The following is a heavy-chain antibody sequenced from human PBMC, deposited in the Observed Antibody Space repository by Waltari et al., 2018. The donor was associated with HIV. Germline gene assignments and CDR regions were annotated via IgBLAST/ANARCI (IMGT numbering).Heavy chain of an antibody. CDR2: LSGSGSTA. D-gene: IGHD2-8*01. CDR3: AKSMRDLRPSAFDV. J-gene: IGHJ3*01. CDR1: GFNFRNFA. Sequence: EVQLLESGGGLVQPGGSLRLSCTASGFNFRNFAMSWVRQAPGKVPECVSALSGSGSTASYADYVKGRFTISRDFSNNTLFLQMNNLRAEDTAVYFCAKSMRDLRPSAFDVWGQGTMVAISS. V-gene: IGHV3-23*01.